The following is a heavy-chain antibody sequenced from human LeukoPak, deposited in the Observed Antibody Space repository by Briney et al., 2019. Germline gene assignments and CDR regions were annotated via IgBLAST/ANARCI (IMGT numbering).Heavy chain of an antibody. Sequence: SETLSLTCAVSGGSISSGGYSGSWVRQPPGEGLEWIGYIYHSGSTYYNPSLQGRVPISVDRSTNQSSLNLSSVTAADPAVYSCARSSPRGNWFDPWGQGTLVTVPS. CDR1: GGSISSGGYS. D-gene: IGHD3-10*01. J-gene: IGHJ5*02. CDR3: ARSSPRGNWFDP. V-gene: IGHV4-30-2*01. CDR2: IYHSGST.